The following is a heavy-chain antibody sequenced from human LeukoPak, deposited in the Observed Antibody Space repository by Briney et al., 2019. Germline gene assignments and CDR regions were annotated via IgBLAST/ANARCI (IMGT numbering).Heavy chain of an antibody. CDR1: GFTFSDHY. D-gene: IGHD3-22*01. J-gene: IGHJ4*02. V-gene: IGHV3-11*03. Sequence: GGSLRLSCAASGFTFSDHYMSWIRQAPGKGLEWVSYISGSSSYTNYADSVKGRFTVSRDNAKNSLDLQMNSLRAEDTAVYCCARPRYDTSGYYYDFDYWGQGTLVTVSS. CDR3: ARPRYDTSGYYYDFDY. CDR2: ISGSSSYT.